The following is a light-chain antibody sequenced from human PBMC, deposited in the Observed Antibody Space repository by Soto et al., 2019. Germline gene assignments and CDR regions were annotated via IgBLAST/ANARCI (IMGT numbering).Light chain of an antibody. Sequence: QSALTQPPSASGSPGQSVTISCTGTSSDVGGYNYVSWYQQHPGKAPKLIIFEVSKRPSGVPDRFSASKSGDTASLTVSGLQAEDEADYYCSSYAGSNNLVFGGGTKLTVL. J-gene: IGLJ2*01. CDR1: SSDVGGYNY. CDR3: SSYAGSNNLV. V-gene: IGLV2-8*01. CDR2: EVS.